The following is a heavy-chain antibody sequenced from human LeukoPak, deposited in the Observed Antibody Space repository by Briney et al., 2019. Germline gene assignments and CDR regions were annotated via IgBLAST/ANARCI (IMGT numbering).Heavy chain of an antibody. J-gene: IGHJ5*02. CDR2: MNPNSGST. Sequence: ASVTVSCKASGYSFTNYDINWLRQAPGQGLEWMGWMNPNSGSTGYAPQFQGRVTMTSDTSISTAYMDLSSLRYDDTAVYYCARASAGGPENWFDPWGQGTLVTVSS. V-gene: IGHV1-8*01. CDR1: GYSFTNYD. CDR3: ARASAGGPENWFDP.